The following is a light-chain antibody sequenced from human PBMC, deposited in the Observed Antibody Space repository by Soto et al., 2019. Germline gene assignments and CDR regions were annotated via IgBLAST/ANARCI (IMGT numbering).Light chain of an antibody. CDR3: PQRNNWPPT. J-gene: IGKJ1*01. Sequence: ETVLTQSPATLSLSPGEGATLSCRDSLSISGHLAWYQQKPGQAPRLLIYDASNRATDIPARFSGSGSGTDFTLTISSLEPEDFAVYYCPQRNNWPPTFGQGTKVEIK. CDR2: DAS. CDR1: LSISGH. V-gene: IGKV3-11*01.